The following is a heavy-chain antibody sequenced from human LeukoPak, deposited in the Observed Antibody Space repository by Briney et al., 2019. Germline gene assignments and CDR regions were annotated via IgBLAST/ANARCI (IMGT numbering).Heavy chain of an antibody. Sequence: GRSLRLSCAASGFTFSSYGMHWVRQAPGKGLEWVAVIWYDGSNKYYADSVKGRFTISRDNSKNTLYLQMNSLRAEDTAVYYCAYSSRWYYIYFWGQGTLVTVSS. CDR2: IWYDGSNK. V-gene: IGHV3-33*01. D-gene: IGHD6-13*01. CDR3: AYSSRWYYIYF. CDR1: GFTFSSYG. J-gene: IGHJ4*02.